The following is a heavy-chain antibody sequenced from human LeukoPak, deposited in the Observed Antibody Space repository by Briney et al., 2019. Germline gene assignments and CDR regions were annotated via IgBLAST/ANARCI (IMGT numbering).Heavy chain of an antibody. J-gene: IGHJ5*02. CDR2: IYYSGST. V-gene: IGHV4-59*01. D-gene: IGHD1-20*01. CDR1: GGSLSSYY. Sequence: SATLSLTCNVSGGSLSSYYWSWIRQPPGKGLEWIGYIYYSGSTNYNPSLKSRVTISVDTSKNQFSLKLSSVTAADTAVYYCAREYNWNQNWFDPWGQGTLVTVSS. CDR3: AREYNWNQNWFDP.